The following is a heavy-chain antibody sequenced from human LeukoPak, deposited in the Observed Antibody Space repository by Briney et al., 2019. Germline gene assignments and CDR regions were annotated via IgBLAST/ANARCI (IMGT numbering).Heavy chain of an antibody. V-gene: IGHV4-34*01. CDR1: GGSFSGYY. CDR2: INHSGST. J-gene: IGHJ4*02. D-gene: IGHD3-10*01. CDR3: ARPRVRGVISPFDY. Sequence: SETLSLTCAVYGGSFSGYYWSWIRPPPGKGLGWIGEINHSGSTNYNPSLKSRVTISVDTSKNQFSLKLSSVTAADTAVYYCARPRVRGVISPFDYWGQGTLVTVSS.